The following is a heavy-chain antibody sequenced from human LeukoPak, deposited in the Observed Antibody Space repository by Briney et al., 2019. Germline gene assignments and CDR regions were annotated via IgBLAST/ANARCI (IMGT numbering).Heavy chain of an antibody. V-gene: IGHV3-23*01. CDR2: ISGSGGRT. D-gene: IGHD2-2*01. J-gene: IGHJ4*02. CDR3: AKAVGYCSSTSCYDGVY. Sequence: GGSLRLSCAASGFTFSSYAMSWVRQAPGKGLEWVSAISGSGGRTYYADSVKGRFTISRDNSKNTLYLQMNSLRAEDTAVYYCAKAVGYCSSTSCYDGVYWGQGTLVTVSS. CDR1: GFTFSSYA.